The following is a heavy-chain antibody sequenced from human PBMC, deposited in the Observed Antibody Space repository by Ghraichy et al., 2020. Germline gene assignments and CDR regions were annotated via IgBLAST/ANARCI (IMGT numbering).Heavy chain of an antibody. CDR1: GFTFRSYW. Sequence: GESLNISCAASGFTFRSYWMSWVRQAPGKGLEWVANINQDGSAKYYVDSVKGRFTISRDNAQNSLYLQMNSLRAEDTAVYYCARIEGTVSSWSPFDYWGQGTLVSVSS. CDR2: INQDGSAK. D-gene: IGHD6-13*01. J-gene: IGHJ4*02. V-gene: IGHV3-7*01. CDR3: ARIEGTVSSWSPFDY.